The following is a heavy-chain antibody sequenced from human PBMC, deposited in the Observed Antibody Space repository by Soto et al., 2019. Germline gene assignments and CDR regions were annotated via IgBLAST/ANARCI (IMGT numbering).Heavy chain of an antibody. CDR2: ISYDGSNK. CDR1: GFTFSSYG. D-gene: IGHD2-15*01. CDR3: AKDERYCSGGSCYSGGYYYYGMDV. J-gene: IGHJ6*02. V-gene: IGHV3-30*18. Sequence: GGSLRLSCAASGFTFSSYGMHWVRQAPGKGLEWVAVISYDGSNKYYADSVKGRFTISRDNSKNTLYLQMNSLRAEDTAVYYCAKDERYCSGGSCYSGGYYYYGMDVWGQGTTVTVSS.